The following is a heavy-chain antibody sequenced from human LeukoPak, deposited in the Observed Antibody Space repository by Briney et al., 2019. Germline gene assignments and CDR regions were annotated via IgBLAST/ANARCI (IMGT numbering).Heavy chain of an antibody. CDR2: INSDGSST. V-gene: IGHV3-74*01. Sequence: PGGSLRLSCAASGFTFGSYWMHWVRQAPGKGLVWVSRINSDGSSTSQADSVKGRFTISRDNAKNTLFLQMNSLRAEDTAVYYCARGSSGYYHATLDYWGQGTLVTVSS. CDR3: ARGSSGYYHATLDY. CDR1: GFTFGSYW. J-gene: IGHJ4*02. D-gene: IGHD3-22*01.